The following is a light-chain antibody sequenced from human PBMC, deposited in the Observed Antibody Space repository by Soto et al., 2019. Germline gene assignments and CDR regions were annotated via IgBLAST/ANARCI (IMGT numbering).Light chain of an antibody. V-gene: IGKV1-5*01. CDR3: QQYSNWPPIT. CDR2: DAS. Sequence: DIQMTQSPSTLSASVGDRVTITCRASQSISSWLAWYQQKPGKAPKLLIFDASTLESGVPARFSGSGSGTEFTLTISSLQSEDFAVYYCQQYSNWPPITFGQGTRLEI. J-gene: IGKJ5*01. CDR1: QSISSW.